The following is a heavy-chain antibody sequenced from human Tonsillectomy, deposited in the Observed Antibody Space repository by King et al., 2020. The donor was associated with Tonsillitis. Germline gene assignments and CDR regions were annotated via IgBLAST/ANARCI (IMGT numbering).Heavy chain of an antibody. CDR1: GYTITSYS. CDR2: INTNTGNP. CDR3: ARYRINGWPYYFEY. J-gene: IGHJ4*02. V-gene: IGHV7-4-1*02. D-gene: IGHD6-19*01. Sequence: QLVQSGSELKKPGASVWVSCKASGYTITSYSIDWLRQAPGQGLEWMGWINTNTGNPTYAQGFTGRFVFSLDTSVKTAYLQISTLKAEDTAVYYCARYRINGWPYYFEYWGQGALVTVSS.